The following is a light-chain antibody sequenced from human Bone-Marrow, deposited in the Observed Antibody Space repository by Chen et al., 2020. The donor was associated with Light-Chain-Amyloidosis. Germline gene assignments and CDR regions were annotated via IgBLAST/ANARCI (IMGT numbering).Light chain of an antibody. CDR1: DLPTKY. V-gene: IGLV3-25*03. CDR3: QSADSSGTNEVI. CDR2: RDT. Sequence: SYELTQPPSVSVSPVQTARITCSGDDLPTKYAYWYQQKPGQAPVLVIHRDTERPSGISERFSASRSGTTATLTISGVQAEDEADYHCQSADSSGTNEVIFGGGTKLTVL. J-gene: IGLJ2*01.